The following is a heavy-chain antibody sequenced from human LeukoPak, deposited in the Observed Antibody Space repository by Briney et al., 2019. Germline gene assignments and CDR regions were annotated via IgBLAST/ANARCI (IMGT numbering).Heavy chain of an antibody. CDR3: AKARGGYCGGGTCYSDV. CDR1: GFTFSSYA. D-gene: IGHD2-15*01. Sequence: GSLRLSCAAPGFTFSSYALSWVRQAPGKGLEWVSPISGSGGRTYYANSVRGRFTISRDNFKNTLYLQMYSLRAQDTAVYYFAKARGGYCGGGTCYSDVWGQGTTVTVSS. J-gene: IGHJ6*02. V-gene: IGHV3-23*01. CDR2: ISGSGGRT.